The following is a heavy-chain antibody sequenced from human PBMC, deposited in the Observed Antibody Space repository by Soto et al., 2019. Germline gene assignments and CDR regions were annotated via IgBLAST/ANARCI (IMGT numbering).Heavy chain of an antibody. J-gene: IGHJ4*02. CDR2: TYYSGGT. CDR1: GGSISSGGYY. CDR3: ARDGGVYGSGIDY. Sequence: QVQLQESGPGLVKPSQTLSLTCTVSGGSISSGGYYWSWIRQHPGKGLGWIGYTYYSGGTYYNPSLNGRVTISVDTSKNAFPLKLRHVTAADTAVYYCARDGGVYGSGIDYWGQGTLVTVSS. D-gene: IGHD3-10*01. V-gene: IGHV4-31*03.